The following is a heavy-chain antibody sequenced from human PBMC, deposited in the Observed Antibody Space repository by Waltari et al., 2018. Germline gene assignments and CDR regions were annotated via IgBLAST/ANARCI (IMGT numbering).Heavy chain of an antibody. CDR2: IYYSGST. D-gene: IGHD2-15*01. CDR3: ARGSGGRSDNYWYFDL. J-gene: IGHJ2*01. CDR1: GGSISSGGYY. V-gene: IGHV4-31*03. Sequence: QVQLQESGPGLVKPSQTLSLTCTVSGGSISSGGYYWSWIRQHPGKGLEWIGYIYYSGSTYYNPSLKSRVTISVVTSKNQFSLKLSSVTAADTAVYYCARGSGGRSDNYWYFDLWGRGTLVTVSS.